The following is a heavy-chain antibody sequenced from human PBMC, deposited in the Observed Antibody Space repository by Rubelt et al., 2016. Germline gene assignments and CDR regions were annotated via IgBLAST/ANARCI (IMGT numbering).Heavy chain of an antibody. Sequence: VVQPGRSLRLSCAASGFTFSHYAMHWVRQAPGEALEWVALISYDGGNKNYADSVKGRFTISRDNSENTLSLQMNGLRGDDTAVYYCARAQAPYYYDSSGYKDGMDVWGQGTTVTV. CDR1: GFTFSHYA. J-gene: IGHJ6*02. CDR2: ISYDGGNK. D-gene: IGHD3-22*01. V-gene: IGHV3-30*04. CDR3: ARAQAPYYYDSSGYKDGMDV.